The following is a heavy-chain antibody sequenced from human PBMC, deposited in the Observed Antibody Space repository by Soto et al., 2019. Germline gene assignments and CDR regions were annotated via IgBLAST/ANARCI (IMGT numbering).Heavy chain of an antibody. Sequence: GVSMRLSCTAAGLNFISYSMNWVRKATGKGLEWVSSISSSSSYIYYADSVKGRFTISRDNAKNSLYLQMNSLRAEDTAVYYCARVGDYDILTGSFDYWGQGTLVTVSS. D-gene: IGHD3-9*01. CDR3: ARVGDYDILTGSFDY. J-gene: IGHJ4*02. CDR1: GLNFISYS. V-gene: IGHV3-21*01. CDR2: ISSSSSYI.